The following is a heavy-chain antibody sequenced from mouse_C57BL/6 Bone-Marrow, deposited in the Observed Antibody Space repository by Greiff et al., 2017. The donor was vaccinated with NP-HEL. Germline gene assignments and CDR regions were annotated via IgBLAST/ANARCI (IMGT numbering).Heavy chain of an antibody. Sequence: VHLVESGAELVRPGASVTLSCKASGYTFTDYEMHWVKQTPVHGLEWIGAIDPETGGTAYNQKFKGKAILTADKSSSTAYMELRSLTSEDSAVYYCTRDYYGSSYVGYYFDYWGQGTTLTVSS. D-gene: IGHD1-1*01. CDR1: GYTFTDYE. CDR2: IDPETGGT. J-gene: IGHJ2*01. V-gene: IGHV1-15*01. CDR3: TRDYYGSSYVGYYFDY.